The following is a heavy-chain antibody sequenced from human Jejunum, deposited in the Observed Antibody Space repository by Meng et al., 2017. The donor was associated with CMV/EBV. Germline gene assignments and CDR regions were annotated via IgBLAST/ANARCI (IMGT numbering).Heavy chain of an antibody. CDR2: INPNSGDT. CDR3: ARDSVRSPGGY. V-gene: IGHV1-2*02. D-gene: IGHD3-3*01. J-gene: IGHJ4*02. Sequence: CKSSGYTFTDYYMHWVRQAPGQGLEWVRWINPNSGDTNYAQKFQGRVTMTRDTSISTAYMELSRLRSDDTAMYYCARDSVRSPGGYWGQGTLVTVSS. CDR1: GYTFTDYY.